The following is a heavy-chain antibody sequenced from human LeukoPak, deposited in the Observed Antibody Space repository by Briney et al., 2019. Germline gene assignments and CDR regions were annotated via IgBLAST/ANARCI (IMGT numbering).Heavy chain of an antibody. CDR3: ATTRRYYYDSSGPDAFDI. J-gene: IGHJ3*02. Sequence: ASVKVSCKACGYTFNGYYIHWVRQAPGQGLEWMGWINPNSGGTNYAQNFQGSITMTRDTSISTAYMELSRLRSDDTAVYYCATTRRYYYDSSGPDAFDIWGQGTMVTVSS. D-gene: IGHD3-22*01. V-gene: IGHV1-2*02. CDR2: INPNSGGT. CDR1: GYTFNGYY.